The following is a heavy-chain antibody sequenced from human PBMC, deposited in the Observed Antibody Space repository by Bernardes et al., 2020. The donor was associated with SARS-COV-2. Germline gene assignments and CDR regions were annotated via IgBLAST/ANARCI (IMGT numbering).Heavy chain of an antibody. CDR2: ISLNSAVI. CDR3: VKDSGYGDYVFDV. CDR1: GFTFDDYD. J-gene: IGHJ4*02. V-gene: IGHV3-9*01. D-gene: IGHD5-12*01. Sequence: GGSLRLSCAAAGFTFDDYDMHWVRQAPGQGLEWVAGISLNSAVIGYADSVKGRFTVSRDNGKNSLDLQMNSLMTEDTALYFCVKDSGYGDYVFDVWGQGTLVTVSS.